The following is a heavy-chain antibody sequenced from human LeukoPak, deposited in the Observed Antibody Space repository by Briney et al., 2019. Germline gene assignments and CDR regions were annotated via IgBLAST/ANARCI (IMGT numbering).Heavy chain of an antibody. Sequence: ASVKVSCKASGGTFSSYAISWVRQAPGQGLEWMGGIIPIFGTANYAQKFQGRVTITTDESTSTAYMELSSLRSVDTAVYYCAGSDFWSGYGFDYWGQGTLVTVSS. V-gene: IGHV1-69*05. D-gene: IGHD3-3*01. CDR1: GGTFSSYA. CDR3: AGSDFWSGYGFDY. CDR2: IIPIFGTA. J-gene: IGHJ4*02.